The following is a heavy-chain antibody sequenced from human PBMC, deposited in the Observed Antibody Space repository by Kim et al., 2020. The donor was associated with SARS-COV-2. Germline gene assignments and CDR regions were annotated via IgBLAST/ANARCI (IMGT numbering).Heavy chain of an antibody. Sequence: GGSLRLSCAASGFTFSSYSMNWVRQAPGKGLEWVSSISSSSSYIYYADSVKGRFTISRDNAKNSLYLQMNSLRAEDTAVYYCASPLAYYDFWSGLLGWGQGTLVTVSS. V-gene: IGHV3-21*01. CDR2: ISSSSSYI. D-gene: IGHD3-3*01. CDR1: GFTFSSYS. CDR3: ASPLAYYDFWSGLLG. J-gene: IGHJ4*02.